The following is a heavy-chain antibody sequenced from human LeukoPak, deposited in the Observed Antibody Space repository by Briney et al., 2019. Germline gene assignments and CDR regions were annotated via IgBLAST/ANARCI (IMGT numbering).Heavy chain of an antibody. J-gene: IGHJ4*02. V-gene: IGHV3-7*01. D-gene: IGHD5-24*01. CDR2: IKQDGSER. Sequence: PGGSLRLSCAASGFTFSTSWMGWVRQAPGKGLEWVANIKQDGSERYYVDFVKGRFTISRDNAKNSLYLQMNSLRAEDTAVYYCVRVGRDGYTLDYWGQGTLVTVSS. CDR1: GFTFSTSW. CDR3: VRVGRDGYTLDY.